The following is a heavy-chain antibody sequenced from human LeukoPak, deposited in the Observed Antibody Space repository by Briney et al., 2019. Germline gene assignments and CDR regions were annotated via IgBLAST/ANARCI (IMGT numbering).Heavy chain of an antibody. CDR2: ISGSGGST. CDR3: AKDPTMIVVVIPDY. V-gene: IGHV3-23*01. D-gene: IGHD3-22*01. Sequence: GGSLRLSCAASGFTFSSYAMSWVRQAPGKGLEWISAISGSGGSTYYADSVKGRFTISRDDSKNTLYLQMNSLRAEDTAVYYCAKDPTMIVVVIPDYWGQGTLVTVSS. CDR1: GFTFSSYA. J-gene: IGHJ4*02.